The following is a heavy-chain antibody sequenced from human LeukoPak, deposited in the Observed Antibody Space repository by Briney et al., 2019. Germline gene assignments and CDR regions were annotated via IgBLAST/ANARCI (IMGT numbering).Heavy chain of an antibody. D-gene: IGHD4-17*01. J-gene: IGHJ2*01. CDR3: ARETATTFRPWYFDL. CDR2: TYYRSKWYN. V-gene: IGHV6-1*01. CDR1: GDSVSSDSTA. Sequence: SQTLSLTCAISGDSVSSDSTAWNWIRQSPSRGLEWLGRTYYRSKWYNDYAVSVKSRITINPDTSKNQFSLQLNSVTPEDTAVYYCARETATTFRPWYFDLWGRGTLVTVSS.